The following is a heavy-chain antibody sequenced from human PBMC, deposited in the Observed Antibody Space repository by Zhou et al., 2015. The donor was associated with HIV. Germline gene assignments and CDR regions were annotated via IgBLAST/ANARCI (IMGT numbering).Heavy chain of an antibody. CDR2: IIPIFGTA. CDR3: ARPVWRMDYGGNSGLDY. Sequence: QVQLVQSGAEVKKPGSSVKVSCKASGGTFSSYAISWVRQAPGQGLEWMGGIIPIFGTANYAQKFQGRVTITADESTSTAYMELSSLRSEDTAVYYCARPVWRMDYGGNSGLDYWGQGTLVTVSS. CDR1: GGTFSSYA. V-gene: IGHV1-69*12. D-gene: IGHD4-23*01. J-gene: IGHJ4*02.